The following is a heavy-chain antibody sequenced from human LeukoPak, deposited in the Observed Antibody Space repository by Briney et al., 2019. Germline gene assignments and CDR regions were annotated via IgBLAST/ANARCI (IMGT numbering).Heavy chain of an antibody. CDR3: ARDPYVVVVPVATDY. D-gene: IGHD2-2*01. CDR1: GFTFSSYS. V-gene: IGHV3-48*01. CDR2: IRISSSTI. J-gene: IGHJ4*02. Sequence: VTLRLSCAASGFTFSSYSMNWLPQAPGRGLVGVSYIRISSSTIYNADSVKGRFTQSRDNAKNSLYLQMNSLRAEDTAVYYCARDPYVVVVPVATDYWGQGTLVTVSS.